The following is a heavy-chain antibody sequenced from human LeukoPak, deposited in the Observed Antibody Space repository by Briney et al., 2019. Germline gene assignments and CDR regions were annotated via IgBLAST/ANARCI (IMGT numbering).Heavy chain of an antibody. D-gene: IGHD3-3*01. V-gene: IGHV3-48*01. CDR2: ISSSGSTI. J-gene: IGHJ6*03. Sequence: GSLRLSCAASGFTFSTYSMNWVRQAPGKGLEWVSYISSSGSTIFYADSVKGRFTISRDNAKNSLYLQMNSLRAEDTAVYYCARLRFSYYMDVWAKGTTVTVSS. CDR1: GFTFSTYS. CDR3: ARLRFSYYMDV.